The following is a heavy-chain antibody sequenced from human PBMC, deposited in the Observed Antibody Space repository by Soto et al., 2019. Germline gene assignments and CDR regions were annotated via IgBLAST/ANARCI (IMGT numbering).Heavy chain of an antibody. CDR1: GGSISSGGYY. CDR3: ARGHRSSGYYYGY. J-gene: IGHJ4*02. V-gene: IGHV4-31*03. D-gene: IGHD3-22*01. Sequence: PSETLSLTCTVSGGSISSGGYYWSWIRQHPGKGLEWIGYIYYSGSTYYNPSLKSRVTISVDTSKNQFSLKLSSVTAADTAVYYCARGHRSSGYYYGYWGQGTLVTVSS. CDR2: IYYSGST.